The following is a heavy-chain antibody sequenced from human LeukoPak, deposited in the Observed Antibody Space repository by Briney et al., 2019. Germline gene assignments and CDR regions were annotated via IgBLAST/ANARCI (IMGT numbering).Heavy chain of an antibody. CDR2: IYPSGGSV. D-gene: IGHD4-23*01. CDR1: GYTFTSYY. J-gene: IGHJ4*02. Sequence: SVEVSCKASGYTFTSYYIHWVRQAPGQGLEWMGMIYPSGGSVNYAQNFQGRVTMTRDTSISTAYMELSRLRSDDTAVYYCARDETGDGGNSWGQGTLVTVSS. V-gene: IGHV1-46*01. CDR3: ARDETGDGGNS.